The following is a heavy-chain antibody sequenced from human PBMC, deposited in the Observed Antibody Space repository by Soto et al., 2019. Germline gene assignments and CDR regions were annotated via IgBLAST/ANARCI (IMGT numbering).Heavy chain of an antibody. V-gene: IGHV3-23*01. J-gene: IGHJ3*02. CDR3: ANKPTLSSQKNAFDI. D-gene: IGHD6-6*01. Sequence: PGWSLRLSCAASGFTCSSYAMSWVRQAPGKGLEWVSAISGSGGSTYYADSVKGRFTISRDNSKNTLYLQMNSRRAEDTAVYYCANKPTLSSQKNAFDIWGQGTMVTASS. CDR1: GFTCSSYA. CDR2: ISGSGGST.